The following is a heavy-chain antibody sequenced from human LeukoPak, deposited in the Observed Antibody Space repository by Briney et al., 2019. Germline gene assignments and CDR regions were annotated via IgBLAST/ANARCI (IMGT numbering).Heavy chain of an antibody. CDR3: WVPATAGEADY. CDR1: GFTFSSYW. D-gene: IGHD3-16*01. J-gene: IGHJ4*02. Sequence: QTGGSLRLSCAASGFTFSSYWIHWVRQAPGMGLVWVSRINSDGSIANYADSVKGRFTISRDNVKNTLYLQMDSLTAEDTAVYYCWVPATAGEADYWGQGTLVTVSS. CDR2: INSDGSIA. V-gene: IGHV3-74*01.